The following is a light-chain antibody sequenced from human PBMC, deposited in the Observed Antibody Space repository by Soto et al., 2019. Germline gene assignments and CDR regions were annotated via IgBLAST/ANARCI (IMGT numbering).Light chain of an antibody. V-gene: IGKV3-15*01. J-gene: IGKJ4*01. CDR2: GAS. CDR1: QSVRSN. CDR3: QQYHNWPLT. Sequence: ETVMTQSPASLSMSPGEGVTLSCRASQSVRSNLAWYQQRPGQAPRLLIYGASTRAADIPARFSGSGSGAEFTLTISSLQFEDFAFYYCQQYHNWPLTFGGGRKV.